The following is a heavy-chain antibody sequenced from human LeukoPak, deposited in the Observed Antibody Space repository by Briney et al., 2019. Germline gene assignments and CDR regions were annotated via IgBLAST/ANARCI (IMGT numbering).Heavy chain of an antibody. CDR2: IYTSGST. Sequence: TLSLTCTVSGGSISSGSYYWSWIRQPAGKGLEWIGRIYTSGSTNYNPSLKSRVTISVDTSKNQFSLKLSSVTAADTAVYYCARRPRAGWFDPWGQGTLVTVSS. J-gene: IGHJ5*02. V-gene: IGHV4-61*02. CDR1: GGSISSGSYY. CDR3: ARRPRAGWFDP.